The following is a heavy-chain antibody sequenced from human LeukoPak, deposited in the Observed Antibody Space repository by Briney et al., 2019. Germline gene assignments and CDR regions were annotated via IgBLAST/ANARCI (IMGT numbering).Heavy chain of an antibody. CDR3: ARDGWELLGFDL. V-gene: IGHV4-39*07. D-gene: IGHD2-15*01. CDR2: IYYSGST. CDR1: GGSISSSSYY. J-gene: IGHJ2*01. Sequence: SETLSLTCTVSGGSISSSSYYWGWIRQPPGKGLEWIGSIYYSGSTYYNPSLKSRVTISVDTSKNQFSLKLSSVTAADTAVYYCARDGWELLGFDLWGRGTLVTVSS.